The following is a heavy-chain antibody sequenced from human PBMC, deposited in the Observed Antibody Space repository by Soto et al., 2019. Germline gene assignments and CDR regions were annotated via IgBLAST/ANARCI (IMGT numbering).Heavy chain of an antibody. CDR1: GGSISSSSYY. V-gene: IGHV4-39*01. CDR3: ASTKLAAAVDAFDI. CDR2: IYYSGST. D-gene: IGHD6-13*01. J-gene: IGHJ3*02. Sequence: PSETLSLTCTVSGGSISSSSYYWGWIRQPPGKRLEWIGSIYYSGSTYYNPSLKSRVTISVDTSKNQFSLKLSSVTAADTAVYYCASTKLAAAVDAFDIWGQGTMVTVSS.